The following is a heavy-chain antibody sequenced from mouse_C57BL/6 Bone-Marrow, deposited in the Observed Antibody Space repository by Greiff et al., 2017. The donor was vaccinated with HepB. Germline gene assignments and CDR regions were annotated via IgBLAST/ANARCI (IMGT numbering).Heavy chain of an antibody. J-gene: IGHJ4*01. CDR1: GFTFSSYA. CDR2: ISSGGDYI. V-gene: IGHV5-9-1*02. Sequence: EVKLMESGEGLVKPGGSLKLSCAASGFTFSSYAMSWVRQTPEKRLEWVAYISSGGDYIYYADTVKGRFTISRDNARNTLYLQMSSLKSEDTAMYYCTSVLPYPYAMCCWGHGASVSFAS. D-gene: IGHD5-1*01. CDR3: TSVLPYPYAMCC.